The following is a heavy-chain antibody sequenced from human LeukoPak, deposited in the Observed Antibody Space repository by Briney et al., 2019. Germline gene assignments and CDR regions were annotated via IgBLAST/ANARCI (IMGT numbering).Heavy chain of an antibody. V-gene: IGHV1-3*01. Sequence: ASVKVSCKASGYTFTSYAMHWVRQAPGQRLEWMGWINAGNGNTKYSQKFQGRVTITRDTSASTAYMELSSLRSEDTAVYYCARDRNSGSYYDYWGQGTLVTVSS. D-gene: IGHD1-26*01. CDR1: GYTFTSYA. CDR3: ARDRNSGSYYDY. CDR2: INAGNGNT. J-gene: IGHJ4*02.